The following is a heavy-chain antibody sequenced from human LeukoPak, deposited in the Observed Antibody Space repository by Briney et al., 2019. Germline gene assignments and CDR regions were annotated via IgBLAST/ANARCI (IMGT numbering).Heavy chain of an antibody. Sequence: GGYLRLSCAASGFTFSSHWMNWVRQAPGKGLEWVAHINQDGGEKFYVDSVKGRFTISRDNAKNSLYLQMNSLRAEDTATYYCARDSYRAPEYWGQGTLVTVSS. V-gene: IGHV3-7*01. CDR3: ARDSYRAPEY. CDR2: INQDGGEK. D-gene: IGHD1-14*01. J-gene: IGHJ4*02. CDR1: GFTFSSHW.